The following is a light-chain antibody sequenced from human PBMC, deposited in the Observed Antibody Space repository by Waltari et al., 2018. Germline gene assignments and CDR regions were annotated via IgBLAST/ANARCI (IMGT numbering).Light chain of an antibody. CDR2: KAS. V-gene: IGKV1-5*03. Sequence: DLQMTQSPSILSASVGDRVTITCRASQTMNNWLAWDQQKPGKDPQLLIYKASTLESGVPSRFSGSGSGTEFTLTISSLQPGDFANYYCQQFSSFPWTFGHGTKVEIK. CDR1: QTMNNW. CDR3: QQFSSFPWT. J-gene: IGKJ1*01.